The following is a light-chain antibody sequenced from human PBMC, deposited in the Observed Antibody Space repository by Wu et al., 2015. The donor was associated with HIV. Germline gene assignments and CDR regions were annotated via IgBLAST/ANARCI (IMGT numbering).Light chain of an antibody. CDR3: QQYGSSPYT. V-gene: IGKV3-20*01. CDR2: AAS. Sequence: EIVLTQSPGTLSLSPGERATLSCRASQSLSSSHLVWYQQKPGQAPRLLIYAASSRAAGIADRFSGSGSGTDFTLTISRVEPEDSAVYYCQQYGSSPYTFGQGTKLEIK. CDR1: QSLSSSH. J-gene: IGKJ2*01.